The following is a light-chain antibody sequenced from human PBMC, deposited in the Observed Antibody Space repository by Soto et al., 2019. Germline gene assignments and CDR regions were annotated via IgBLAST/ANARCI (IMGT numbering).Light chain of an antibody. CDR2: GAS. J-gene: IGKJ1*01. V-gene: IGKV3-15*01. CDR3: QQYNNWPRGT. Sequence: EIVMTQSPATLSVSPGERATLSCRASQSVSSNLAWYQQKPGQAPRLLIYGASTRATGIPASFSGSGSGTELTLTIRSLQSEDLAVYYCQQYNNWPRGTFGQCTKVDIK. CDR1: QSVSSN.